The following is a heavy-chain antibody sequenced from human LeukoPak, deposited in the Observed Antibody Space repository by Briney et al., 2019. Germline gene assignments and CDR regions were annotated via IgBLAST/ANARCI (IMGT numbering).Heavy chain of an antibody. J-gene: IGHJ6*02. CDR2: IYYSGST. CDR1: GGSISSYY. Sequence: PSETLSLTCTVSGGSISSYYWSWIRHPPGKGVVGIGYIYYSGSTTYNPSLKSRVTISVDTSKNQFSLKLSSVTAADTAVYYCARTYYDIAGYYYGMDVWGQGTTVTVSS. V-gene: IGHV4-59*01. CDR3: ARTYYDIAGYYYGMDV. D-gene: IGHD3-9*01.